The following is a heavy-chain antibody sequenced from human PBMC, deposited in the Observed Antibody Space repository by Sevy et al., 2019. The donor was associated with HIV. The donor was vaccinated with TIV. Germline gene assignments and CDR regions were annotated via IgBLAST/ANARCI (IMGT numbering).Heavy chain of an antibody. Sequence: GGSLRLSCAASGFTFSSYEMNWVRQAPGKGLEWVANIKQDGSEKYYVDSVKGRFTISRDNAKNSLYLQMNSLRAEDTAVYYCARGYGDYVWDAFDIWGQGTMVTVSS. CDR2: IKQDGSEK. CDR1: GFTFSSYE. D-gene: IGHD4-17*01. CDR3: ARGYGDYVWDAFDI. J-gene: IGHJ3*02. V-gene: IGHV3-7*04.